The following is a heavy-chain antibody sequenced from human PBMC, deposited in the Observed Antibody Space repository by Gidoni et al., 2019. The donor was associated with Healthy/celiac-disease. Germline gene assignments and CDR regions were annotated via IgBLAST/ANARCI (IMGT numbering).Heavy chain of an antibody. V-gene: IGHV3-30-3*01. Sequence: QVQLVESGGGVVQPGRSLRLSCAASGSTFSSYAMHCVRQAPGKGLEWVAVISYDGSNKYYADSMKGRFTISRVNSKNTLYLQMNSLRAEDTAVYYCANLLYSSGWYREGAFDIWGQGTMVTVSS. J-gene: IGHJ3*02. CDR3: ANLLYSSGWYREGAFDI. D-gene: IGHD6-19*01. CDR1: GSTFSSYA. CDR2: ISYDGSNK.